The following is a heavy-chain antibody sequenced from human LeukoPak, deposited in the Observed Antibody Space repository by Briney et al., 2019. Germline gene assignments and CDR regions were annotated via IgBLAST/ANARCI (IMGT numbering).Heavy chain of an antibody. J-gene: IGHJ4*02. CDR3: VKSPRGGYFDY. D-gene: IGHD2-15*01. CDR2: LSSNGGST. CDR1: GFTVSSYA. V-gene: IGHV3-64D*09. Sequence: GGSLSLSCSAPGFTVSSYAMHWVRQAPGKGLEFVSGLSSNGGSTYYADSVKGRFTISRDKSKNTLYLQMSSLRVEDTAVYYCVKSPRGGYFDYWGQGTLVTVSS.